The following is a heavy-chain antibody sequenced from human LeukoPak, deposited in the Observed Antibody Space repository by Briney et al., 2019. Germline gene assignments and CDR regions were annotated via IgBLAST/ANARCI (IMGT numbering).Heavy chain of an antibody. V-gene: IGHV3-7*03. CDR2: IKQDGSEK. CDR1: EFTSSSYW. CDR3: AKDEGPSVDGDYFDY. D-gene: IGHD3-10*01. Sequence: GGSLRLACAASEFTSSSYWMSWVRQAPGKGLEWVANIKQDGSEKYYVDSVKGRFTISRDNAKNSLYLQMNSLRVEDMAIYYCAKDEGPSVDGDYFDYWGQGTLVTVSS. J-gene: IGHJ4*02.